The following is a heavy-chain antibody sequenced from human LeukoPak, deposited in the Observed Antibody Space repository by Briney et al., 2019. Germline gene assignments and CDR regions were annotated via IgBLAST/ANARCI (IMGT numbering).Heavy chain of an antibody. CDR1: GGSISSGDYY. J-gene: IGHJ4*02. Sequence: SETLSLTCTVSGGSISSGDYYWSWIRQPPGKGLEWIGYIYYSGSTNYNPSLKSRVTISVDTSKNQFSLKLSSVTAADTAVYYCARHVGFGELHHFDYWGQGTLVTVSS. CDR2: IYYSGST. D-gene: IGHD3-10*01. V-gene: IGHV4-61*08. CDR3: ARHVGFGELHHFDY.